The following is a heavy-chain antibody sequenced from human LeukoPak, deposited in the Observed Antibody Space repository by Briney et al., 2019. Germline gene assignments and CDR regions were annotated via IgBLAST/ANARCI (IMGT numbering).Heavy chain of an antibody. J-gene: IGHJ4*02. D-gene: IGHD7-27*01. CDR1: GYSISSGYY. CDR2: MCHSGST. V-gene: IGHV4-38-2*02. Sequence: SETLSLTCDVSGYSISSGYYWGWIRQAPGKGLEWIGSMCHSGSTYYNPSLKSRVTISIDTSKNQFSLKLSSVTAADTAVYYCARENWVFDYWGQGTLVTVSS. CDR3: ARENWVFDY.